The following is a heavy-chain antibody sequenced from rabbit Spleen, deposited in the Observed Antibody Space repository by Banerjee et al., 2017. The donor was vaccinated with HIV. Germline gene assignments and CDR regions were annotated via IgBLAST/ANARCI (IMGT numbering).Heavy chain of an antibody. D-gene: IGHD8-1*01. CDR2: IYIGGKVDT. CDR1: GVSLNDKDV. J-gene: IGHJ3*01. Sequence: QSLEESGGGLVQPEGSLTLTCTASGVSLNDKDVMCWVRQAPGKGLEWIACIYIGGKVDTRYASWAKGRFTISKTSSTTVTLQMTSLTAADTATYFCARDSGSSFSSYGMDLWGQGTLVTVS. V-gene: IGHV1S40*01. CDR3: ARDSGSSFSSYGMDL.